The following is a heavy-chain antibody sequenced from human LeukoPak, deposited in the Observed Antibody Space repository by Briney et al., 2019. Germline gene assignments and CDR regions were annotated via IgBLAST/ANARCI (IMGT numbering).Heavy chain of an antibody. V-gene: IGHV4-59*12. CDR2: IYHSGST. D-gene: IGHD3-10*01. CDR3: ARGGLLWFGELYAFDI. Sequence: SETLSLTCTVSGGSISSYYWSWIRQPSGKGLEWIGYIYHSGSTYYNPSLKSRVTISVDRSKNQFSLKLSSMTAADTAVYYCARGGLLWFGELYAFDIWGQGTMVTVSS. J-gene: IGHJ3*02. CDR1: GGSISSYY.